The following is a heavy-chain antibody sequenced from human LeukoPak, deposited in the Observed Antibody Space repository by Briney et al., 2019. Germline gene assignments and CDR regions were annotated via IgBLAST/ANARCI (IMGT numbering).Heavy chain of an antibody. D-gene: IGHD3-22*01. J-gene: IGHJ3*02. CDR1: GFTFSTYW. V-gene: IGHV3-7*01. Sequence: PGGSLRLSCAASGFTFSTYWVTWVRQAPGKGLEWVANTKEDGSEEYYVDSVKGRFTISRDNAKNSLYLQMNSLRAEGTALYYCARDPYVGGGYAAFDIWGQGTVVTVSS. CDR2: TKEDGSEE. CDR3: ARDPYVGGGYAAFDI.